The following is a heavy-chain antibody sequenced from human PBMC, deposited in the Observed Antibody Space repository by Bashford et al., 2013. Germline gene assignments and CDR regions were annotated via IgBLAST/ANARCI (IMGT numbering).Heavy chain of an antibody. CDR1: GFTFSSYW. J-gene: IGHJ6*02. CDR3: ARERYYYDSSGYYSLYYYGMDV. D-gene: IGHD3-22*01. CDR2: IKQDGSEK. V-gene: IGHV3-7*01. Sequence: GSLRLSCAASGFTFSSYWMSWVRQAPGKGLEWVANIKQDGSEKYYVDSVKGRFTISRDNAKNSLYLQMNSLRAEDTAVYYCARERYYYDSSGYYSLYYYGMDVWGQGTTVTVSS.